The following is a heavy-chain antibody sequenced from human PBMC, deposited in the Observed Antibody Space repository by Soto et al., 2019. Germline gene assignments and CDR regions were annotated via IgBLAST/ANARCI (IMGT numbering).Heavy chain of an antibody. CDR1: GYTFTNYY. D-gene: IGHD3-10*01. CDR3: ARDFGSYWFDY. CDR2: INPNSGTT. Sequence: ASVKVSCKASGYTFTNYYIHWVRQAPGQGLEWMGWINPNSGTTKYAQKFQGWVTMTRDTAINTAYMELSRLKSDDTAVYYCARDFGSYWFDYWGQGTLVTVSS. J-gene: IGHJ4*02. V-gene: IGHV1-2*04.